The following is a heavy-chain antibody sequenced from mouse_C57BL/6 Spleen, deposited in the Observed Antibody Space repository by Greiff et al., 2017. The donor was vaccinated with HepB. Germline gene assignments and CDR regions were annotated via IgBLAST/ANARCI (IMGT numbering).Heavy chain of an antibody. CDR1: GFSFNTYA. V-gene: IGHV10-1*01. CDR2: IRSKSNNYAT. Sequence: EVQVVESGGGLVQPKGSLKLSCAASGFSFNTYAMNWVRQAPGKGLEWVARIRSKSNNYATYYADSVKDRFTISRDDSESMLYLQMNNLKTEDTAMYYCVRRATGGYFDVWGTGTTVTVSS. J-gene: IGHJ1*03. D-gene: IGHD6-1*01. CDR3: VRRATGGYFDV.